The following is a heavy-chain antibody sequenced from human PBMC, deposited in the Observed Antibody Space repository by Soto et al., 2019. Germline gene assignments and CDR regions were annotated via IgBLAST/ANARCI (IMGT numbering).Heavy chain of an antibody. D-gene: IGHD3-10*01. J-gene: IGHJ4*02. CDR1: GDTFTFYS. V-gene: IGHV1-69*02. CDR3: ASSYGSGYRDFDY. Sequence: QVQLVQSGAEVKKPGSSVRVSCKASGDTFTFYSINWVRQAPGLGLEWMGRINPILSMSNYAQRFQGRVTMPADKFASTAHMELSGLRSEDTAMYCCASSYGSGYRDFDYWGQGALVTVSS. CDR2: INPILSMS.